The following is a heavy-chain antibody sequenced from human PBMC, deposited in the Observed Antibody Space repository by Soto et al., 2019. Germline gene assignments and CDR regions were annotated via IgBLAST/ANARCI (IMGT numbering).Heavy chain of an antibody. CDR3: ARGHAKDY. D-gene: IGHD2-2*01. Sequence: QVQLVQSGAEVKKPGASVKVSCKTSGYIFTNYDVTWVRQAPGQGLEWMGWISSYNDNTNYAEKLQGRVIMTTDTSTNTAHMELRSLKSEDTAIYYCARGHAKDYWGQGTLVTVSS. J-gene: IGHJ4*02. CDR2: ISSYNDNT. CDR1: GYIFTNYD. V-gene: IGHV1-18*01.